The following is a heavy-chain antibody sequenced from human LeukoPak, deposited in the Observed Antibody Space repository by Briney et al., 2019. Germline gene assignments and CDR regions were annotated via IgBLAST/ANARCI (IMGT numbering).Heavy chain of an antibody. CDR3: ARPPRWLVTGKRWFDP. V-gene: IGHV4-34*01. D-gene: IGHD6-19*01. J-gene: IGHJ5*02. CDR2: INHSGST. Sequence: PSETLSLTCAVYGGSFSGYYCSWIRQPPGKGLEWIGEINHSGSTNYNPSLKSRVTISVDTSKNQFSLKLSSVTAADTAVYYCARPPRWLVTGKRWFDPWGQGTLVTVSS. CDR1: GGSFSGYY.